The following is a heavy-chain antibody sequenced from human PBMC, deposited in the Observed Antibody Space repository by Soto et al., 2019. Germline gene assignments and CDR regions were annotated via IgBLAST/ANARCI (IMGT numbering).Heavy chain of an antibody. CDR3: ARFGVVGFDP. Sequence: IRQPPGKGLEWIGYIYYSGSTYYNPSLKSRVTISVDTSKNQFSLKLSSVTAADTAVYYCARFGVVGFDPWGQGTLVTVYS. V-gene: IGHV4-59*08. D-gene: IGHD2-21*01. J-gene: IGHJ5*02. CDR2: IYYSGST.